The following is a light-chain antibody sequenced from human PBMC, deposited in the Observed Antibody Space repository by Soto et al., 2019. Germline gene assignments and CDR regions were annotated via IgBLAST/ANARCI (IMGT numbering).Light chain of an antibody. CDR2: KAS. J-gene: IGKJ2*01. Sequence: DIQMTQSPSTLSASVGDRVTLTCRASQSISSWLAWYQQKPGKAPKLLIYKASSLASGVPARFSGSGSGTKITLTISSLQAYDFATYYCQQYNSYYTFGQGTKLEIK. V-gene: IGKV1-5*03. CDR3: QQYNSYYT. CDR1: QSISSW.